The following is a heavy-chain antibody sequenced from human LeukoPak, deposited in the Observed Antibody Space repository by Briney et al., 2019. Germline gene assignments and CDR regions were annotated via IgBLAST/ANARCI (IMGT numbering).Heavy chain of an antibody. CDR2: ISGWSDAV. CDR3: AIYPGFAVAR. V-gene: IGHV3-48*01. CDR1: GFTFSSSG. Sequence: GGSLRLSCRVSGFTFSSSGMNWVRQAPGKGLEWVAYISGWSDAVEYADSVTGRVTVSRDKGDSTLSLEMNSLRVEDAGVYFCAIYPGFAVARWGQGALVIGSS. J-gene: IGHJ4*02.